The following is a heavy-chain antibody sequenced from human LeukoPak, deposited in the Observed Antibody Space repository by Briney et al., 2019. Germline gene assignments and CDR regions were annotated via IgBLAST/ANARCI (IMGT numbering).Heavy chain of an antibody. V-gene: IGHV4-61*09. CDR1: GGSISSGSYY. J-gene: IGHJ4*02. CDR2: IYTSGST. D-gene: IGHD7-27*01. Sequence: SQTLSLTCTVSGGSISSGSYYWSWIRQPAGKGLEWIGHIYTSGSTNYNPSLKSRVTISVDTSKNQFSLKLSSVTAADTAVYYCAREEANWGCLDYWGQGTLVTVSS. CDR3: AREEANWGCLDY.